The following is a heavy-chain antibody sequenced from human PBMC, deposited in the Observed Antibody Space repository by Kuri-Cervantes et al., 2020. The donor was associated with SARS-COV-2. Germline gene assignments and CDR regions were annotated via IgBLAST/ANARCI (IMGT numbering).Heavy chain of an antibody. CDR3: ARGRVAGCHLYHYY. CDR1: GGTFSSYA. J-gene: IGHJ4*02. CDR2: IIPIFGTA. V-gene: IGHV1-69*13. D-gene: IGHD6-19*01. Sequence: SVKVSCKASGGTFSSYAISWVRQAPGQGLEWMGGIIPIFGTANYEQKFQGRVTITADESTSTAYMELSSLRSEDTAVYYCARGRVAGCHLYHYYWGQGTLVTVSS.